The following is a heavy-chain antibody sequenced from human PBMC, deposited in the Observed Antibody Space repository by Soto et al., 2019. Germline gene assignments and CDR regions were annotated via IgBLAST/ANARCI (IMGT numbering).Heavy chain of an antibody. D-gene: IGHD1-26*01. CDR2: ISTTGGNT. CDR3: AKPSGGSYPESRVFDS. V-gene: IGHV3-23*01. J-gene: IGHJ4*02. Sequence: PGGSLRLSCAASGFTFSSYAMSWVRQAPGKGLEWVSAISTTGGNTLYADSVEGRFTISRDNSKNTLYLQMNSLRAEDTAIYYCAKPSGGSYPESRVFDSWGQGTRVTVYS. CDR1: GFTFSSYA.